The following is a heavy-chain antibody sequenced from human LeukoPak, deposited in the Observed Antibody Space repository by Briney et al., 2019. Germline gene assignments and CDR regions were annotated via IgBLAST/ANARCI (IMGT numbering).Heavy chain of an antibody. J-gene: IGHJ4*02. CDR2: IKSKADGGTT. V-gene: IGHV3-15*01. Sequence: GGSLRLSCAASGFTFNNAWMSWVRQAPGKGLEWVGRIKSKADGGTTDYATPVKGRFTMSRDDSKNMLYLQMNSLKTEDTAVYYCAKDAEDYALDYWGQGTLVTVSS. CDR3: AKDAEDYALDY. CDR1: GFTFNNAW. D-gene: IGHD4-17*01.